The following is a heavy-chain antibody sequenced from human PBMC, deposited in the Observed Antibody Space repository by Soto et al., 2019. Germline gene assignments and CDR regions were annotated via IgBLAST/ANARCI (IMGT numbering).Heavy chain of an antibody. CDR3: ARAFDILARYYFDY. D-gene: IGHD3-9*01. CDR2: IYYSGST. V-gene: IGHV4-30-4*01. J-gene: IGHJ4*02. Sequence: SETLSLTCTVSGGSISSGDYFWSWIRQPPGKGLEWIGYIYYSGSTYYNPSLKSRVTISVDKNQFSLKLSSVTAADTAVYYCARAFDILARYYFDYWGRGTLVTVSS. CDR1: GGSISSGDYF.